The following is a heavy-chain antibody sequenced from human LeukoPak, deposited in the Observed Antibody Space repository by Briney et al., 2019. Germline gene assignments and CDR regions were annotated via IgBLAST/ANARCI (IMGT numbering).Heavy chain of an antibody. J-gene: IGHJ4*02. CDR1: GGSISSINW. V-gene: IGHV4-4*02. D-gene: IGHD1-26*01. CDR3: SRESGAFSPFGY. CDR2: ISLSGVT. Sequence: PSETLSLICGVSGGSISSINWRSWVRQPPGQGLEWIGEISLSGVTNYNPSLKSRVTMSLDRSKNHLSLTLTSVTAADTAVYYCSRESGAFSPFGYWGQGTLVTVSS.